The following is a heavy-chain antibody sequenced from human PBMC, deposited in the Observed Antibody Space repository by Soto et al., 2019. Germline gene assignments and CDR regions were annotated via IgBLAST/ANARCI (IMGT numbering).Heavy chain of an antibody. D-gene: IGHD2-15*01. CDR1: GFTFSSYS. Sequence: EVQLVESGGGLVKPGGSLRLSCAASGFTFSSYSMNWVRQAPGKGLEWVSSISSSSSYIYYADSVKGRFTISRDNAKNSLYLQMNSLRAEDTAVYYCARDRPDGSYYYGMDVWGQGTTVTVSS. CDR2: ISSSSSYI. CDR3: ARDRPDGSYYYGMDV. V-gene: IGHV3-21*01. J-gene: IGHJ6*02.